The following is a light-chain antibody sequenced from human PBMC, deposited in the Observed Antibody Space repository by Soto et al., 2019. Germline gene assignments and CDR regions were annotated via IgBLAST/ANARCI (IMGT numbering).Light chain of an antibody. CDR1: QGINTF. CDR3: QQLNSYPIT. J-gene: IGKJ5*01. CDR2: AAS. Sequence: LTHSPSSLSASVGDRVTITCRASQGINTFLAWYQQKAGKAPKLLIYAASTLQSGVPSRFSGSGSGTDFTLTISSLQFEDFATYYCQQLNSYPITFGQGTRLEIK. V-gene: IGKV1-9*01.